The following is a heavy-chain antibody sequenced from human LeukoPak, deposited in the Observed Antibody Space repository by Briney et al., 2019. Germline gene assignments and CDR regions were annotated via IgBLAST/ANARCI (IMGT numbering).Heavy chain of an antibody. J-gene: IGHJ4*02. CDR1: GGSISSYY. V-gene: IGHV4-59*01. CDR3: ARDPGSQFDF. Sequence: SETLSLTCTVTGGSISSYYWSWIRQSPGKGLEYIGYIYSSGSTNYNPSLNSRVTISLDTSKNQFSLKLSSVTAADTAVYYCARDPGSQFDFWGQGTLVTVSS. CDR2: IYSSGST. D-gene: IGHD6-13*01.